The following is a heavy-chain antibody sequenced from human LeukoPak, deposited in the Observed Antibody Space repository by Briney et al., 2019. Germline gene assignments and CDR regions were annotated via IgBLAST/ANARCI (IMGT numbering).Heavy chain of an antibody. Sequence: PGGSLRLSCAASGFTFCTYWMIWLPQAPGKGLEWVAIILQGGNEKSHVDSVKGRFTISRANAKNYLYLRMNSLRVEDTAVYYCARGDAFSGDYWGQGTLVTGSS. V-gene: IGHV3-7*04. CDR1: GFTFCTYW. D-gene: IGHD5-24*01. CDR2: ILQGGNEK. J-gene: IGHJ4*02. CDR3: ARGDAFSGDY.